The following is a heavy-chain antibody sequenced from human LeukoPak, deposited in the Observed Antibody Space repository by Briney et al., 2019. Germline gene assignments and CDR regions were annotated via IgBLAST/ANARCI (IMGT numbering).Heavy chain of an antibody. Sequence: SETLSLTCTVSGYSISSGYYWGWIRQPPGKGLEWIGSIYHSGSTYYNPSLKSRVTISVDTSKNQFSLRLSSVTAADTAVYYCARHIVVVVAATPLYYFDYWGQGTLVTVSS. CDR2: IYHSGST. V-gene: IGHV4-38-2*02. D-gene: IGHD2-15*01. CDR1: GYSISSGYY. CDR3: ARHIVVVVAATPLYYFDY. J-gene: IGHJ4*02.